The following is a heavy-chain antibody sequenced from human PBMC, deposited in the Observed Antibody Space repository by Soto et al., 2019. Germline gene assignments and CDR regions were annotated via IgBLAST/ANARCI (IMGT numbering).Heavy chain of an antibody. CDR3: ARQIYDSDTGPNFQYYFDS. CDR1: GYSFAGYW. J-gene: IGHJ4*02. CDR2: IDPSDSQT. D-gene: IGHD3-22*01. Sequence: GESLKISCKGSGYSFAGYWITWVLQKPGKGLEWMGRIDPSDSQTYYSPSFRGHVTISATKSITTVFLQWSSLRASDTAMYYCARQIYDSDTGPNFQYYFDSWGQGTPGTVSS. V-gene: IGHV5-10-1*01.